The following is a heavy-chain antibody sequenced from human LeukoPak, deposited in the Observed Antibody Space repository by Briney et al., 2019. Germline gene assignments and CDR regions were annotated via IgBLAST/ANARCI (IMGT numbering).Heavy chain of an antibody. Sequence: GESLKISCKGSGYSFTSYRIGWVRQMPGKGLEWMGIIYPGDSDTRYSPSFQGQVTISADRSISTAYLQWSSLKASDTAMYYCAGTLLGIDDAFDIWGQGTMVTVSS. CDR1: GYSFTSYR. D-gene: IGHD7-27*01. V-gene: IGHV5-51*01. CDR2: IYPGDSDT. J-gene: IGHJ3*02. CDR3: AGTLLGIDDAFDI.